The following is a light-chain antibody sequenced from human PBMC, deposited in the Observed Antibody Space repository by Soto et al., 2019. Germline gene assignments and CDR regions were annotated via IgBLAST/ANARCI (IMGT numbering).Light chain of an antibody. CDR3: QQYYSSPRT. V-gene: IGKV4-1*01. Sequence: DIVMTLSPDSLAVSLGERATINCKSSQTVLYRSNNMNYLSWYQQKPGQPPKLLIYWASTRESGVPDRFSGSGSGTDFTLTISSLQAEDVAVYYCQQYYSSPRTFGGGTKVEIK. CDR1: QTVLYRSNNMNY. CDR2: WAS. J-gene: IGKJ4*01.